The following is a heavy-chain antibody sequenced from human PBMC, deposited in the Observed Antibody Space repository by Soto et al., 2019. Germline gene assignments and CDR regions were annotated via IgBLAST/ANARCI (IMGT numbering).Heavy chain of an antibody. D-gene: IGHD4-4*01. Sequence: QVQLVESGGGVVQPGRSLRLSCAASGFTFSNYGTHWVRQAPGKGLVWVTVISYDGSHKYYADSVKGRFTISRDNSKNTVYLEMNSLRDEDTAVYYCAKRRGDHSNYSWGIDVWGQGTTVTVSS. CDR2: ISYDGSHK. J-gene: IGHJ6*02. V-gene: IGHV3-30*18. CDR3: AKRRGDHSNYSWGIDV. CDR1: GFTFSNYG.